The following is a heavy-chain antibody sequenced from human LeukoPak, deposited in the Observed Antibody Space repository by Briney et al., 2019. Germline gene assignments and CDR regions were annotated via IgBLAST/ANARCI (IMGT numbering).Heavy chain of an antibody. V-gene: IGHV3-21*01. CDR2: ISSSSSYI. Sequence: GGSLRLSCAASGFTFSSYSMNLVRQAPGKGLEWVSSISSSSSYIYYADSVKGRFTISRDNAKNSLYLQMNSLRAEDTAVYYCARVLWFGELKFIYYMDVWGKGTTVTVSS. D-gene: IGHD3-10*01. J-gene: IGHJ6*03. CDR1: GFTFSSYS. CDR3: ARVLWFGELKFIYYMDV.